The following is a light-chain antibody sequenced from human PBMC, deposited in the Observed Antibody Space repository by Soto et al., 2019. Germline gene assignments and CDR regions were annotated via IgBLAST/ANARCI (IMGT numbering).Light chain of an antibody. CDR1: SSNIGSHT. CDR2: SNN. V-gene: IGLV1-44*01. CDR3: ATWDDSLNGRV. Sequence: QSVLTQPPSASGTPGQRVTISCSGSSSNIGSHTVNWYQQLPGSAPRLLIYSNNLRPSGVPDRFSGSKSGTSASLAISGLQSEDEADYYCATWDDSLNGRVFGGGTKLTVL. J-gene: IGLJ3*02.